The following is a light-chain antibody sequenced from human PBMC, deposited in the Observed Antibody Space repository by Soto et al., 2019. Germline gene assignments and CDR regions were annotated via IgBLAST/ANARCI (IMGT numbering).Light chain of an antibody. CDR3: QQSYSTPPSS. CDR1: QNISSS. J-gene: IGKJ5*01. Sequence: DTQMTQSPSSLSSSVGDRVTSTCRASQNISSSLNWYQQKPEQAPKLLVYAASSLQSGVPSRFSGSGDRTDYTLTISSRQPEDSAPYYCQQSYSTPPSSFGHWTRLEIQ. CDR2: AAS. V-gene: IGKV1-39*01.